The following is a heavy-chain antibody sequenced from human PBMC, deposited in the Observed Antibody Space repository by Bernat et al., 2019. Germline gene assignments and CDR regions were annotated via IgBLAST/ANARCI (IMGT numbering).Heavy chain of an antibody. CDR2: ISGSGGST. CDR3: AKAPRSGYYAQYFQH. V-gene: IGHV3-23*01. Sequence: EVQLLESGGGLVQPGGSLRLSCAASGFTFSSYAMSWVRQAPGKGLEWVSAISGSGGSTYYADSVKGRFTISRDNSKNSLYLQMNSLRTEDTALYYCAKAPRSGYYAQYFQHWGQGTLVTVSS. D-gene: IGHD3-22*01. CDR1: GFTFSSYA. J-gene: IGHJ1*01.